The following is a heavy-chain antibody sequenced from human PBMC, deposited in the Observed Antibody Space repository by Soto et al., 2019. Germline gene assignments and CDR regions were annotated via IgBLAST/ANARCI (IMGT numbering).Heavy chain of an antibody. CDR1: GGSISTGGYY. Sequence: QVQLQESGPGLVKTSLTLSLTCTVSGGSISTGGYYWTWIRQHPGKGLEWIGYIYYSGSTYYNPSLKSRVSISVDTSKNQFSLKLSSVTAADTAVYYCARGLSVTLFDNWGQGTLVTVSS. CDR3: ARGLSVTLFDN. J-gene: IGHJ4*02. V-gene: IGHV4-31*03. D-gene: IGHD4-17*01. CDR2: IYYSGST.